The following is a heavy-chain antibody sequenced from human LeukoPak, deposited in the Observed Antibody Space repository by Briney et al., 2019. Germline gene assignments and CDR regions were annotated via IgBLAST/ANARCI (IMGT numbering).Heavy chain of an antibody. CDR1: GYTFTSYD. CDR3: AREGNDSSGYLSY. V-gene: IGHV1-8*01. CDR2: MNPNSGNT. D-gene: IGHD3-22*01. Sequence: GSVRVSCKASGYTFTSYDINWVRQAPGQGLEWMGWMNPNSGNTDYAQKVQGRVTMTRSTSISTAYMELSSLRSEDTAVYYCAREGNDSSGYLSYWGQGTLVTVSS. J-gene: IGHJ4*02.